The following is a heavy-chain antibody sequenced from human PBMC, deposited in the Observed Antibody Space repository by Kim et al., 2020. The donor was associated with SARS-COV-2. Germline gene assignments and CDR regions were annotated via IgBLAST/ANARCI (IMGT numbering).Heavy chain of an antibody. D-gene: IGHD3-16*01. CDR1: GYTFTSYA. CDR3: ARERKDGDNYGALFY. CDR2: INAGNGNT. J-gene: IGHJ4*02. V-gene: IGHV1-3*01. Sequence: ASVKVSCKASGYTFTSYAMHWVRQAPGQRLEWMGWINAGNGNTKYSQKFQGRVTITRDTSASTAYMELSSLRSEDTAVYYCARERKDGDNYGALFYWGQGTLVTVSS.